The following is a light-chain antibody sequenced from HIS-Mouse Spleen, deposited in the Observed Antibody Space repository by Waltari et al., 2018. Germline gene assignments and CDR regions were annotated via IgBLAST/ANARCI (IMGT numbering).Light chain of an antibody. CDR2: RNN. Sequence: QSVLTQPPSASGTPGQRVTISCSGSSSNIGSNYVYWYQQLPGTAPKLLIYRNNQRPSGVPDRFSCSKAGTSASRAISGLRSEDEADYYCAAWDDSLSGPWVFGGGTKLTVL. V-gene: IGLV1-47*01. CDR1: SSNIGSNY. CDR3: AAWDDSLSGPWV. J-gene: IGLJ3*02.